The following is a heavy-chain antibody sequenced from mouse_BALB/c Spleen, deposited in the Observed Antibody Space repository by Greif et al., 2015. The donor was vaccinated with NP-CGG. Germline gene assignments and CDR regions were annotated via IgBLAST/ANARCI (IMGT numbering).Heavy chain of an antibody. CDR2: IDPANGNT. CDR3: ARYGNYVYFDV. D-gene: IGHD2-1*01. V-gene: IGHV14-3*02. CDR1: GFNIEDTY. J-gene: IGHJ1*01. Sequence: EVQLQESGAELVKPGASVKLSCTASGFNIEDTYMHWVKQRPEQGLEWIGRIDPANGNTKYDPKFQGKATITADTSSNTAYLQLSSLTSEDTAVYYCARYGNYVYFDVWGAGTTVTVSS.